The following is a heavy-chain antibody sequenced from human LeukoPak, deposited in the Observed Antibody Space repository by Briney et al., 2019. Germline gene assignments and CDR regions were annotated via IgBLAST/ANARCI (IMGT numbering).Heavy chain of an antibody. Sequence: ASVKVSCKASGYTFTSYGISWVRQAPGQGLEWMGWISAYNGNTNYAQKLQGRVTMTTDTSTSTAYMELRSLRSDDTAVYYCARTGPHYYDSSGFFPWGRGTLVTVSS. CDR1: GYTFTSYG. CDR3: ARTGPHYYDSSGFFP. CDR2: ISAYNGNT. D-gene: IGHD3-22*01. V-gene: IGHV1-18*01. J-gene: IGHJ5*02.